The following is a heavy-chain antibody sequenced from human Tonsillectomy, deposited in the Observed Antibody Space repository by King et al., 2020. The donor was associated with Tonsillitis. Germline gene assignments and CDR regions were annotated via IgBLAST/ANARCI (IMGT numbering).Heavy chain of an antibody. CDR1: GYTFTGYF. Sequence: VQLVESGAEVKKPGASVKVSCKASGYTFTGYFIHWVRQAPGQRLEWMGWINPNNGNTEYAQKFQGRVTVTRDTSISTAYMELSDLRSDDTAVYYCARFVAGGGGASWGQGTLVTVSS. CDR3: ARFVAGGGGAS. V-gene: IGHV1-2*02. D-gene: IGHD3-10*01. J-gene: IGHJ4*02. CDR2: INPNNGNT.